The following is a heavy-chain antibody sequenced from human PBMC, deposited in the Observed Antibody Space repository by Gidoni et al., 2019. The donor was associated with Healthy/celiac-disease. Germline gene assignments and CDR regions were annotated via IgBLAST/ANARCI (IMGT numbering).Heavy chain of an antibody. J-gene: IGHJ3*02. CDR3: ARELSGSYLIIDDAFDI. Sequence: EVQLVESGGGLVQPGGSLRLSCEASGFTFSSYEMNWVRQAPGKALEWVSYISSSGRTIYYADSVKGRFTSSRDNAKNSLYLQMNSLRAEDTAVYYCARELSGSYLIIDDAFDIWGQGTMVTVSS. D-gene: IGHD1-26*01. CDR1: GFTFSSYE. CDR2: ISSSGRTI. V-gene: IGHV3-48*03.